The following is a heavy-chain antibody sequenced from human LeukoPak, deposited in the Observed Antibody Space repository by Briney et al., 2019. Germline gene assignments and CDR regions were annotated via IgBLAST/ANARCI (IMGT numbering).Heavy chain of an antibody. J-gene: IGHJ4*02. D-gene: IGHD5-12*01. CDR2: IKQDGSEK. CDR3: AKGYSGYDFTLDY. Sequence: GGSLRLSCAASGFTFSSYWMSWVRQAPGKGLEWVANIKQDGSEKYYVDSVKGRFTISRDNAKNSLYLQMNSLRAEDTAVYYCAKGYSGYDFTLDYWGQGTLVTVSS. CDR1: GFTFSSYW. V-gene: IGHV3-7*01.